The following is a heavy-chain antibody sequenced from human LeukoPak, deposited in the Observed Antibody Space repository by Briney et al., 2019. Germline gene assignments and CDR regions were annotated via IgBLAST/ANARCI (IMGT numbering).Heavy chain of an antibody. J-gene: IGHJ4*02. CDR2: ISDNGKSK. D-gene: IGHD6-13*01. Sequence: GGSLRLSCAASGFTFSNYGMNWVRQTPGKGLEWVSFISDNGKSKSYVDSVRGRFIISRDNAKTSLFLQMSSLRVEDTAVYYCARARIAAPLLDYWGPGTLVTVSS. CDR3: ARARIAAPLLDY. CDR1: GFTFSNYG. V-gene: IGHV3-48*03.